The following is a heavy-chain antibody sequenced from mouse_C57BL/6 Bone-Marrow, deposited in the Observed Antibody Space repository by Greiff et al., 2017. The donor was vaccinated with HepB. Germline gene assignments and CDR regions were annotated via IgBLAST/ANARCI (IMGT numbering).Heavy chain of an antibody. Sequence: VQLQQSGPVLVKPGASVKMSCKASGYTFTDYYMNWVKQSHGKSLEWIGVINPYNGGTSYNQKFKGKATLTVDKSSSTAYMELNSLTSEDSAVYYCARPHITTVVAYYFDYWGQGTTLTVSS. CDR1: GYTFTDYY. CDR2: INPYNGGT. CDR3: ARPHITTVVAYYFDY. J-gene: IGHJ2*01. D-gene: IGHD1-1*01. V-gene: IGHV1-19*01.